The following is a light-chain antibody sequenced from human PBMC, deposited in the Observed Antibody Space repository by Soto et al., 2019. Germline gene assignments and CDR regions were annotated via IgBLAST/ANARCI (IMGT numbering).Light chain of an antibody. CDR2: GNS. Sequence: QSVLTQPPSVSGAPGQRVTISCTGSSSNIGAGYYVHWYQQRPRRAPKLLISGNSNRPSGVPDRFSGSKSGTSASLAITGLQAEDEADYYCQSYDNSLSGVLFGGGTKLTVL. V-gene: IGLV1-40*01. CDR3: QSYDNSLSGVL. CDR1: SSNIGAGYY. J-gene: IGLJ3*02.